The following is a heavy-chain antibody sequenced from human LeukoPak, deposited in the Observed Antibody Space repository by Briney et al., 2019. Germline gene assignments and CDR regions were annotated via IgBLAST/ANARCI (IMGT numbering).Heavy chain of an antibody. D-gene: IGHD3-16*01. J-gene: IGHJ6*03. CDR3: ARRSKRGYYYYYIDV. CDR2: IYHSEST. Sequence: SETLSLTRSVSGLPISRYFWSWMRQPPRKGLEGIGCIYHSESTHHHPSLKSRVTISRDTFKSQFSLKLSSVTAADAAVYYCARRSKRGYYYYYIDVWGKGTTVTVSS. CDR1: GLPISRYF. V-gene: IGHV4-59*01.